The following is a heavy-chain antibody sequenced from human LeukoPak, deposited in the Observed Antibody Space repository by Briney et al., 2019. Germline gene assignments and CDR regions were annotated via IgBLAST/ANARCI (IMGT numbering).Heavy chain of an antibody. V-gene: IGHV3-21*01. CDR2: ISTGSSYI. CDR1: GFTFSSCS. J-gene: IGHJ4*02. CDR3: ARGNYDFWSGYYAIYFDY. Sequence: GSLRLSCAASGFTFSSCSMNWVRPAPGKGLEWVSSISTGSSYIYYADSVKGRFTISRDNAKNSLYLQMNSLRAEDTAVYFCARGNYDFWSGYYAIYFDYWGQGTLVTVSS. D-gene: IGHD3-3*01.